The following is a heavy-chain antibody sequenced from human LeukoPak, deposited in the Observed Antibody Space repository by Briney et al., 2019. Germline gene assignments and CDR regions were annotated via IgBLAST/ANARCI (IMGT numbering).Heavy chain of an antibody. CDR1: GITLSELW. Sequence: PGGSLRLSCAGYGITLSELWMNWVRQVPGKGLEWVANIKQDRSEKKYVDSVKGRFTISRDNAKNSVYLQMNSLRVDDTAVYYCVGGYGWLPDYWGQGALVTVSS. V-gene: IGHV3-7*04. CDR3: VGGYGWLPDY. D-gene: IGHD6-19*01. J-gene: IGHJ4*02. CDR2: IKQDRSEK.